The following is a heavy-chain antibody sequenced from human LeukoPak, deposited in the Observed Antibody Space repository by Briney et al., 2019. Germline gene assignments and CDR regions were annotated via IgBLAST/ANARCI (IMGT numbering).Heavy chain of an antibody. V-gene: IGHV4-59*01. CDR2: IYYSGST. D-gene: IGHD3-22*01. CDR1: GGSISSYY. Sequence: PSETLSLTCTVSGGSISSYYWSWIRQPPGKGLEWIGYIYYSGSTNYNPSLKSRVTISVDTSKNQFSQKLSSVTAADTAVYYCARGQNGNYYDSSGYFRQMPPSDAFDIWGQGTMVTVSS. J-gene: IGHJ3*02. CDR3: ARGQNGNYYDSSGYFRQMPPSDAFDI.